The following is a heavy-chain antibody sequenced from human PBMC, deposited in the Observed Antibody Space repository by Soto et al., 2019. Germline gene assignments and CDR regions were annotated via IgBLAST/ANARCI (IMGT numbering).Heavy chain of an antibody. J-gene: IGHJ4*02. V-gene: IGHV3-33*01. D-gene: IGHD1-7*01. CDR1: GFTISTHG. CDR3: AAATTWNFHFHY. Sequence: QPGGSLRLSCAASGFTISTHGMHWVRQAPGKGLEWVASIWYDGSNKFYADSVKGRFTISKDNSKNTLYVEMNSLRAEDTAVYYCAAATTWNFHFHYWGQGTQVTVSS. CDR2: IWYDGSNK.